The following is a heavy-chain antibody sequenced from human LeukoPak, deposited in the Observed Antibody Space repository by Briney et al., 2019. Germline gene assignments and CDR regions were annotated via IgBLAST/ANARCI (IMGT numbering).Heavy chain of an antibody. CDR1: GFTFSSYA. Sequence: PGGSLRLSCAASGFTFSSYAMHWVRQAPGKGLEWVAVMSYDGSNKYYADSVKGRFTISRDNSKNTLYLQMNSLRAEDTAVYYCAREGHYYGSGSPDYWGQGTLVTVSS. V-gene: IGHV3-30*04. J-gene: IGHJ4*02. CDR2: MSYDGSNK. D-gene: IGHD3-10*01. CDR3: AREGHYYGSGSPDY.